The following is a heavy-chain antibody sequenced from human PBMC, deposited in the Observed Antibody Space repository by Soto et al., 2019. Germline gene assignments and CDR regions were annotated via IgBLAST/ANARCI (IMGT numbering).Heavy chain of an antibody. J-gene: IGHJ4*02. Sequence: EVQLLESGGGLVQPGGSLRLSCAASGFTFSSYAMSWVRQAPGKGLEWVSAISGSGGSTYYADSVKGRFTISRDNSKNTLYLQMNSLRAEDTAVYYCARIRFLEWLPLRYWGQGTLVTVSS. CDR3: ARIRFLEWLPLRY. CDR2: ISGSGGST. V-gene: IGHV3-23*01. CDR1: GFTFSSYA. D-gene: IGHD3-3*01.